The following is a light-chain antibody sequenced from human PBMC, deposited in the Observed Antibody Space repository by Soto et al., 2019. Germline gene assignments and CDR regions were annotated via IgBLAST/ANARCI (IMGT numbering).Light chain of an antibody. J-gene: IGKJ1*01. CDR1: QSISSW. Sequence: DIQMTQSPSTLSASVGDRVTITCRASQSISSWLAWYQQKPGKAPKLLTYKASSLETGVPSRFSGSGSGTEFTLTIISLQPDDFATYYCQQYNSSPTFGQGTKVEIK. CDR3: QQYNSSPT. CDR2: KAS. V-gene: IGKV1-5*03.